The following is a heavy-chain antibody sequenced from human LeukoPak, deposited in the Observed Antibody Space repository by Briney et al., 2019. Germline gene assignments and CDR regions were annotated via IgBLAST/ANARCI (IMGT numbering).Heavy chain of an antibody. J-gene: IGHJ6*01. CDR2: INNSGDA. D-gene: IGHD3-3*01. CDR3: ARGNTYSDFWSGRAGSYLDA. V-gene: IGHV4-34*01. Sequence: SETLSLTCAVYGGSFRGYFWTWLRQSPGKGLEWIGEINNSGDANYNPSLKSRVTISEDSSKSQFSLKLTSVTAADTAVYYWARGNTYSDFWSGRAGSYLDAWGKGTTV. CDR1: GGSFRGYF.